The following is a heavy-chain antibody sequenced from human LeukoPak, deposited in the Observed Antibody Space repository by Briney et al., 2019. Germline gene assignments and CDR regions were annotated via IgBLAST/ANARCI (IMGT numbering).Heavy chain of an antibody. CDR1: GGSFSGYY. J-gene: IGHJ4*02. V-gene: IGHV4-34*01. CDR2: INHSGST. CDR3: ARDLWEDETADYFDY. D-gene: IGHD1-26*01. Sequence: SETLPLTCAVYGGSFSGYYWSWIRQPPGKGLEWIGEINHSGSTNYNPSLKSRVTISVDTSKNQFSLKLSSVTAADTAVYYCARDLWEDETADYFDYWGQGTLVTVSS.